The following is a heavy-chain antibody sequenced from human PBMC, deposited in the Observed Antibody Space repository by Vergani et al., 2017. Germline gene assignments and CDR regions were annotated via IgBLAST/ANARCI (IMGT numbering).Heavy chain of an antibody. J-gene: IGHJ3*02. CDR1: GFTFDDYA. V-gene: IGHV3-9*03. CDR2: ISWNSGSI. Sequence: EVQLLESGGGLVQPGGSLRLSCAASGFTFDDYAMHWVRQAPGKGLEWVSGISWNSGSIGYADSVKGRFTISRDNAKNSLYLQMNSLRAEDMALYYCAKDLGGYCSSTSCPSAAFDIWGQGTMVTVSS. D-gene: IGHD2-2*01. CDR3: AKDLGGYCSSTSCPSAAFDI.